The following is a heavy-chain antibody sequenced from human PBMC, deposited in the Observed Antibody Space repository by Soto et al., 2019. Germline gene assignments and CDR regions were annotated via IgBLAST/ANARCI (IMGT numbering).Heavy chain of an antibody. Sequence: ASVKVSCKASGYTFSDYYIHCVRQAPGQGLEWMGWINPNSGGTKYAPKFQGGVTMTRDTSITTAYMELSRLRSGDTAVYYCAREPATAKPEGVDFWGQGTLVTLSS. J-gene: IGHJ4*02. CDR2: INPNSGGT. D-gene: IGHD1-1*01. CDR3: AREPATAKPEGVDF. V-gene: IGHV1-2*02. CDR1: GYTFSDYY.